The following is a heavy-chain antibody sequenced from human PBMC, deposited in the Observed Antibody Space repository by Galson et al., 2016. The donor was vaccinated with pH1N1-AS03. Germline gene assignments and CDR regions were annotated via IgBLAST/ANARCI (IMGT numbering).Heavy chain of an antibody. CDR3: ARDMGYSAYLDS. V-gene: IGHV3-74*01. CDR2: INSDGRST. CDR1: GFTFSSYW. D-gene: IGHD5-12*01. J-gene: IGHJ4*02. Sequence: SLRLSCAASGFTFSSYWMHWVRQAPGKGLVWVSRINSDGRSTSYADSVKGRFTISRDNAKNSVYLQMNSLRAEDTAVYYCARDMGYSAYLDSWGQGTLVTVSS.